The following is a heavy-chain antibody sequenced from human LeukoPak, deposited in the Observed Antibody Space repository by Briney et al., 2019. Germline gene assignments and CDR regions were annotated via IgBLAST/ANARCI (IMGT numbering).Heavy chain of an antibody. J-gene: IGHJ4*02. CDR2: IRSDGSST. CDR3: ARSAPDPGVDY. V-gene: IGHV3-74*01. Sequence: GGSLRLSCAASGFSFSSYWMYWVRQAPGKGLVWLSRIRSDGSSTSYADSVKGRFTISRDNAKNTLYLQVNSLRAEDTAVYFCARSAPDPGVDYWGQGTLVTVSS. CDR1: GFSFSSYW. D-gene: IGHD3-10*01.